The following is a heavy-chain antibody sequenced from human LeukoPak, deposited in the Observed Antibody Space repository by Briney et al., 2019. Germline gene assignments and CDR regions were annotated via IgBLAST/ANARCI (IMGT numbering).Heavy chain of an antibody. J-gene: IGHJ4*02. CDR1: GGSISSYY. CDR2: MYYSGST. Sequence: PSETLSLTCTVSGGSISSYYWSWIRQPPGKGLEWIGYMYYSGSTNYNPSLKSRVTISVDTSKNQFSLRLSSVTAADTAVYYCARFGAVGGYFDYWGQGTLVTVSS. V-gene: IGHV4-59*12. CDR3: ARFGAVGGYFDY. D-gene: IGHD3-10*01.